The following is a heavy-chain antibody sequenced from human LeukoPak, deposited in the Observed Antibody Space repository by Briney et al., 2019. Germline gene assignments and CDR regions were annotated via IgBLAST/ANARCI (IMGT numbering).Heavy chain of an antibody. V-gene: IGHV3-23*01. D-gene: IGHD3-3*01. CDR2: ISGSGGST. J-gene: IGHJ6*02. Sequence: GGSLRLSCAASGFTFSSYAMSWVRQAPGKGLEWVSAISGSGGSTYYADSVKGRFTISRDNSKNTLYLQMNSLRAEDTAVYYCARADTHYDFWSGYSTYGMDVWGQGTTVTVSS. CDR1: GFTFSSYA. CDR3: ARADTHYDFWSGYSTYGMDV.